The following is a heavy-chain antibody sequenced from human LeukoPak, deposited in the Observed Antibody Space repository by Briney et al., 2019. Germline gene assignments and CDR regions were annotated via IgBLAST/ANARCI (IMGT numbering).Heavy chain of an antibody. Sequence: QPGVTLRLSCAASGFTFSNYGMHWVRQAPGKGLEWVAVISYDGSNKYYADSVKGRFTISRDNSKNTLYLQMNSLRAEDTAVYYCANYGDQNPFDYWGQGTLVPSPQ. CDR1: GFTFSNYG. V-gene: IGHV3-30*18. CDR2: ISYDGSNK. D-gene: IGHD4-17*01. J-gene: IGHJ4*02. CDR3: ANYGDQNPFDY.